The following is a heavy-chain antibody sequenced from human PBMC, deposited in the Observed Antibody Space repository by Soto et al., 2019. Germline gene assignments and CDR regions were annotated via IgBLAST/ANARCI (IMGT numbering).Heavy chain of an antibody. CDR1: GGTFSSYA. J-gene: IGHJ6*02. CDR2: IIPIFGTA. CDR3: ASQGGDTAMIYYYYYGMDV. D-gene: IGHD5-18*01. Sequence: SVKVSCKASGGTFSSYAISWVRQAPGQGLEWMGGIIPIFGTANYAQKFQGRVTITADESTSTAYMELSSLRSEDTAVYYCASQGGDTAMIYYYYYGMDVWGQGTTVTVSS. V-gene: IGHV1-69*13.